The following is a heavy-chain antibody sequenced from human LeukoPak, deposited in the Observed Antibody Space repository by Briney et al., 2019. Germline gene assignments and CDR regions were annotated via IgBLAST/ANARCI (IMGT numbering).Heavy chain of an antibody. CDR2: IYHSGST. D-gene: IGHD4-17*01. CDR3: ARVYGDHIYYYYYYMDV. Sequence: SETLSLTCTVSGYSISSGYYWGWIRQPPGKGLEWIGSIYHSGSTYYNPSLKSRVTISVDTSKNQFSLKLSSVTAADTAVYYCARVYGDHIYYYYYYMDVWGKGTTVTVSS. CDR1: GYSISSGYY. V-gene: IGHV4-38-2*02. J-gene: IGHJ6*03.